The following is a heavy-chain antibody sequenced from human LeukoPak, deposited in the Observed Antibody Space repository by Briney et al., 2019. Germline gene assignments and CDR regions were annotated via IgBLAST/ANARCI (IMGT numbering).Heavy chain of an antibody. J-gene: IGHJ2*01. CDR2: IVVGSGNT. D-gene: IGHD3-16*02. CDR1: GFTFTSSA. CDR3: AADSFAWPLRLGELSLIFDL. V-gene: IGHV1-58*02. Sequence: SVKVSCKASGFTFTSSAMQWVRQARGQRIEWIGWIVVGSGNTNYAQKFQERVTITRDMSTSTAYMELSSLRSEDTAVYYCAADSFAWPLRLGELSLIFDLWGRGTLVTVSS.